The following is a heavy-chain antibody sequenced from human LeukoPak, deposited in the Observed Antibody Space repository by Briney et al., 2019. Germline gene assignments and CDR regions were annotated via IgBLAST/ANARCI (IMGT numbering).Heavy chain of an antibody. CDR2: ISGSGGST. CDR1: GFTFSSYA. D-gene: IGHD3-22*01. V-gene: IGHV3-23*01. Sequence: GGSLRLSCAASGFTFSSYAMSWVRQAPGKGPEWVSAISGSGGSTYYADSVKGRFTISRDNSKNTLYLQMNSLRAEDTAVYYCAKSDDSSGYYLFDYWGQGTLVTVSS. CDR3: AKSDDSSGYYLFDY. J-gene: IGHJ4*02.